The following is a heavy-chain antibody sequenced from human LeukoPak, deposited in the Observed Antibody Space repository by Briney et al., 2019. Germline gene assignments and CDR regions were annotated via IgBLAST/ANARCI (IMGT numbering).Heavy chain of an antibody. Sequence: SETLSLTCTVSGGSISGHYWSWIRQPPGKGLEWIGYIYYSGSTNYNPSLKSRVTISVDMSKNQFSLKLSSVTAADTAVYYCARTPPHCSGGSCYLSYYYYGMDVWGQGTTVTVPS. J-gene: IGHJ6*02. D-gene: IGHD2-15*01. CDR2: IYYSGST. CDR3: ARTPPHCSGGSCYLSYYYYGMDV. V-gene: IGHV4-59*11. CDR1: GGSISGHY.